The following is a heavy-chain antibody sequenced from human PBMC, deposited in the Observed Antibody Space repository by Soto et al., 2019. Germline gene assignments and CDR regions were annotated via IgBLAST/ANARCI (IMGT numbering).Heavy chain of an antibody. CDR2: IVVGSGNT. CDR1: GFTFTSSA. V-gene: IGHV1-58*01. CDR3: AAAVRSYYYDSSGYYLDY. D-gene: IGHD3-22*01. Sequence: ASVKVSCKASGFTFTSSAVQWVRQARGQRLEWIGWIVVGSGNTNYAQKFQERVTITRDMSTSTAYMELSSLRSEDTAVYYCAAAVRSYYYDSSGYYLDYWGQGTLVTVSS. J-gene: IGHJ4*02.